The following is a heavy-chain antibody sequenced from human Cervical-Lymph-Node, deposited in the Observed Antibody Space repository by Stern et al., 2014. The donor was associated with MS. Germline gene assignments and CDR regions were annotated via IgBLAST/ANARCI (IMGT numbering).Heavy chain of an antibody. D-gene: IGHD2-21*01. CDR1: GYTFGSHW. J-gene: IGHJ4*02. CDR2: VNPGDSDV. Sequence: EVQLVQSAAEVKKPGESLKISCQVSGYTFGSHWIAWVRQVPGEGLQWMGMVNPGDSDVRYNPSFRGQVTISADESINPAYLRWGSLRASDTAIYFCARHRTPRVVVSPTDYWGQGTLVTVSS. CDR3: ARHRTPRVVVSPTDY. V-gene: IGHV5-51*01.